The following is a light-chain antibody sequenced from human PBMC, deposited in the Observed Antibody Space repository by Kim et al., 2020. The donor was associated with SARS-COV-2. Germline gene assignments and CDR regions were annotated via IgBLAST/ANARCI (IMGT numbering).Light chain of an antibody. Sequence: ALGQTVRITCQGDSLIIYYASWYQQKPGQAPVVVIYGKNNRPSGIPDRFSGSYSRNTASLTITGAQAEDEADYYCNSRDSSGNHLVFGGGTQRTVL. J-gene: IGLJ3*02. V-gene: IGLV3-19*01. CDR1: SLIIYY. CDR3: NSRDSSGNHLV. CDR2: GKN.